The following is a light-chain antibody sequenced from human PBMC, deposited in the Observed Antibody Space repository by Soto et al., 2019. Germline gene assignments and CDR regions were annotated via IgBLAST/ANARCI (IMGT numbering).Light chain of an antibody. CDR2: DIS. V-gene: IGKV3D-15*01. J-gene: IGKJ4*01. CDR1: QSVSTN. Sequence: ETVMTQSPATLSVSPGERATLSCRASQSVSTNLAWYQQKPGQAPRLLIYDISLRGTGIPTRFSGSGSGTAFTLTISSLQSEAFAVYYGQQYNSWPLTFGGGTKVEFK. CDR3: QQYNSWPLT.